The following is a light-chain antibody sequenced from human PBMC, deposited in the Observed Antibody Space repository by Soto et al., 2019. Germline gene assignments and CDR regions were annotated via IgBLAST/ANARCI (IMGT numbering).Light chain of an antibody. J-gene: IGLJ2*01. CDR2: ETN. Sequence: QSVLTQPPSVSAAPGQTVTISCSGSSSNVGDNYVSWYQQLPGTAPKLLIYETNKRPSGIPARFSGSKSGTSATLGITGLQTGDEADYYCGTWDNSLSVVIFGGGTKLTVL. CDR1: SSNVGDNY. CDR3: GTWDNSLSVVI. V-gene: IGLV1-51*02.